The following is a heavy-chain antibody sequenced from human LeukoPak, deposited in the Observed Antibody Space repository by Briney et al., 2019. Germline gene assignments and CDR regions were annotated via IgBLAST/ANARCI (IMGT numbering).Heavy chain of an antibody. CDR3: ARGWFDP. CDR2: MNPNSGNT. Sequence: GASVKVFCKASGYTFSSYDINWVRPATGQGLEWVGWMNPNSGNTGYAQKFQGRVPMPRNTSISTAYMELSSLRSEDTAVYYCARGWFDPWGQGTLVTVSS. CDR1: GYTFSSYD. V-gene: IGHV1-8*01. J-gene: IGHJ5*02.